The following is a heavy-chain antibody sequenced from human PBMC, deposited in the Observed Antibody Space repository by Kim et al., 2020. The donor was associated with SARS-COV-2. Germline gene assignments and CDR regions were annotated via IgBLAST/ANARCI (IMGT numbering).Heavy chain of an antibody. V-gene: IGHV4-39*01. CDR2: IYYSGST. CDR3: ARHVQYGDYGPLDY. Sequence: SETLSLTCTVSGGSISSSSYYWGWIRQPPGKGLEWIGSIYYSGSTYYNPSLKSRVTISVDTSKNQFSLKLSSVTAADTAVYYCARHVQYGDYGPLDYWGQGTLVTVSS. D-gene: IGHD4-17*01. CDR1: GGSISSSSYY. J-gene: IGHJ4*02.